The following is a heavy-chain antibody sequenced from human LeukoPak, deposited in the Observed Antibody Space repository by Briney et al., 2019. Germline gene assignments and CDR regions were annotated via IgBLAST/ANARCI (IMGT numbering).Heavy chain of an antibody. CDR2: INTDGSST. Sequence: GGSLRLSCAASGFTFSSYWMHWVRQAPGKGLVWVSRINTDGSSTSYADSVKGRFTISRDNAKNTLYLQMNSLRAEDTAVYYCARARGYGSSCFDYWGQGTLVTVSS. V-gene: IGHV3-74*01. CDR1: GFTFSSYW. CDR3: ARARGYGSSCFDY. J-gene: IGHJ4*02. D-gene: IGHD6-13*01.